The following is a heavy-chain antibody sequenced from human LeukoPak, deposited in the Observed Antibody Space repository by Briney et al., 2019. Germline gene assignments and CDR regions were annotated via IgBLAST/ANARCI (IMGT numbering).Heavy chain of an antibody. V-gene: IGHV1-46*01. J-gene: IGHJ3*02. CDR3: ARGRVRRSAHDAFDI. Sequence: ASVKVSCKASGYTFTSYYMHWVRQAPGQGLEWMGIINPSGGSTSYAQKFQGRVTMTRDASTSTVYMELSSLRSEDTAVYYCARGRVRRSAHDAFDIWGQGTMVTVSS. D-gene: IGHD3-10*01. CDR2: INPSGGST. CDR1: GYTFTSYY.